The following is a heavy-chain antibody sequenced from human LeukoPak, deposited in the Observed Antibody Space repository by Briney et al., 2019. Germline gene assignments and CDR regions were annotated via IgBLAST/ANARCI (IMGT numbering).Heavy chain of an antibody. V-gene: IGHV4-39*07. CDR1: GGSISSSSYS. CDR2: VYYSGST. CDR3: AREWDNWNAGAFDI. Sequence: PSETLSLTGTVSGGSISSSSYSWGGLRQPPGKGLEWIGSVYYSGSTYYNPSLKSRVTISVDTSKNQFSLKLSSVTAADTAVYYCAREWDNWNAGAFDIGGQGTMVTVSA. J-gene: IGHJ3*02. D-gene: IGHD1-20*01.